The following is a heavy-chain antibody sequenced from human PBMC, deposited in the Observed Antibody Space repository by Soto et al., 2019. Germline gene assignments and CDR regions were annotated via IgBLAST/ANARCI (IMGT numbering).Heavy chain of an antibody. CDR3: ARGGGSTKVDY. CDR1: GGSITSSGYY. D-gene: IGHD2-2*01. J-gene: IGHJ4*02. CDR2: TSNSGST. Sequence: QVQLQESGPGLVKPSQTLSLTCTVSGGSITSSGYYWSWIRQHPGEGLEGIGFTSNSGSTSYNPSLKIRVTISVATSSTPFSLNLKSVTAADTAVYYFARGGGSTKVDYWGQGTLVTVPP. V-gene: IGHV4-31*03.